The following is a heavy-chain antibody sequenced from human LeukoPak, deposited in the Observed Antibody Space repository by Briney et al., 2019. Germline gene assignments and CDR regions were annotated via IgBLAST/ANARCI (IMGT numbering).Heavy chain of an antibody. CDR2: IYYSGST. D-gene: IGHD2-15*01. V-gene: IGHV4-59*01. CDR3: ARDVCSGGSCYSSRSDAFDI. CDR1: GGSISSYY. Sequence: SETLSLTCTVSGGSISSYYWSWIRQPPGKGLEWIGYIYYSGSTNYNPSLKSRVTISVDTSKNQFSLKLSSVTAADTAVYYCARDVCSGGSCYSSRSDAFDIWGQGTMVTVSS. J-gene: IGHJ3*02.